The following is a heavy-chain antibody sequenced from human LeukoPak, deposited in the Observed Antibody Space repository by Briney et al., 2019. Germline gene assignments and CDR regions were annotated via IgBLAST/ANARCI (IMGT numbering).Heavy chain of an antibody. CDR1: GITFSANY. V-gene: IGHV3-66*01. CDR2: IYGAGAA. J-gene: IGHJ4*02. CDR3: VSPSGQHLIPYDY. D-gene: IGHD6-13*01. Sequence: GGSLRLSCAASGITFSANYMTWVRQAPGKGLEWVSLIYGAGAAYYAEYVRGRFIISRDNSKNTLFLQMNSLGAEDTAVYYCVSPSGQHLIPYDYWGQGTLVIVSS.